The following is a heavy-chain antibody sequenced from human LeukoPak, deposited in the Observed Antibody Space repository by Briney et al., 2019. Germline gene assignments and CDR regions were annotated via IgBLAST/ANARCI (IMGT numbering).Heavy chain of an antibody. J-gene: IGHJ4*02. D-gene: IGHD3-22*01. CDR1: GGTFSSYA. CDR2: IIPIFGTA. V-gene: IGHV1-69*13. CDR3: ARVRYYYDSSGLLPHYFDY. Sequence: SVKVSCKASGGTFSSYAISWVRQAPGQGLEWMGGIIPIFGTANYAQKFQGRVTITADESTSTAYMELSSLRSEDTAVYYCARVRYYYDSSGLLPHYFDYWGQGTQVTVSS.